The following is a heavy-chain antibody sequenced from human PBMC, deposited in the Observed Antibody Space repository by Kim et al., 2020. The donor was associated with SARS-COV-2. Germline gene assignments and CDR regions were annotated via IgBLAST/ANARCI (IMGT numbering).Heavy chain of an antibody. Sequence: AQKFQGRVTMTRKTSISTAYMELSSLRSEDTAVYYCARGITMVRGAPGYWGQGTLVTVSS. D-gene: IGHD3-10*01. CDR3: ARGITMVRGAPGY. V-gene: IGHV1-8*01. J-gene: IGHJ4*02.